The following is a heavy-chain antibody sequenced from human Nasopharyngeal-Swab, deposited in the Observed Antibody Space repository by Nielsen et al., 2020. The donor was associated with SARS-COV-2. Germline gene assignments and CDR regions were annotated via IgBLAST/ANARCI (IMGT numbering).Heavy chain of an antibody. V-gene: IGHV3-23*01. J-gene: IGHJ4*02. CDR3: AKDLGVESPLWFDY. CDR2: IRGSGGST. Sequence: GGSLRLSCTASGLTFSSYAMSWVRQAPGKGLEWVSEIRGSGGSTYYAESVKGRFTISRDNPKNKLYLQMSSLRAEDTAIYYCAKDLGVESPLWFDYWGQGTLLTVSS. CDR1: GLTFSSYA. D-gene: IGHD4-23*01.